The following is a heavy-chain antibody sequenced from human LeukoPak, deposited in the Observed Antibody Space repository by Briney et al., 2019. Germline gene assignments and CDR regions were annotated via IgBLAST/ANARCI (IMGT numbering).Heavy chain of an antibody. CDR2: ISRSTNSI. CDR1: GFTFRSYS. D-gene: IGHD6-13*01. V-gene: IGHV3-48*02. CDR3: ARDRGPGIKPAGTVGMDV. Sequence: GGSPRLSCEASGFTFRSYSMNWVRQAPGKGLEWISYISRSTNSISYADSVKGRFTISRDNAKNSLFLQVNNLRDEDTAVYYCARDRGPGIKPAGTVGMDVWGQGTTVTVSS. J-gene: IGHJ6*02.